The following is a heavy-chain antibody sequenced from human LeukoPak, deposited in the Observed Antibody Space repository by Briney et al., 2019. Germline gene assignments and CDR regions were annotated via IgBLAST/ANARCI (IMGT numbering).Heavy chain of an antibody. J-gene: IGHJ4*02. CDR2: ISSSSSYI. CDR1: GCSFSSYS. CDR3: ARAFVGAIGYSSGWHYYFDY. Sequence: GGSLRLSCAASGCSFSSYSMNWVRQAPGKGLEWVSSISSSSSYIYYADSLKGRFTISRDNAKNSLYLQMNSLRAEDTAVYYCARAFVGAIGYSSGWHYYFDYWGQGTLVTVSS. V-gene: IGHV3-21*01. D-gene: IGHD6-19*01.